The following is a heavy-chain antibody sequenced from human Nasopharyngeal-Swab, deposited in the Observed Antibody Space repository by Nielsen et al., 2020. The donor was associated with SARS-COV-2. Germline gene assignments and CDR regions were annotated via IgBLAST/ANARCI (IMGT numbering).Heavy chain of an antibody. D-gene: IGHD2-21*02. Sequence: ASVKVSCKASGYTFTSYGISWVRQAPGQGLEWMGWISAYNGNTNYAQKLQGRVAMTTDTSTSTAYMELRSLRSDDTAVYFCARLNCGGDCPLFDYWGQGTLVTVSS. CDR3: ARLNCGGDCPLFDY. CDR1: GYTFTSYG. J-gene: IGHJ4*02. CDR2: ISAYNGNT. V-gene: IGHV1-18*01.